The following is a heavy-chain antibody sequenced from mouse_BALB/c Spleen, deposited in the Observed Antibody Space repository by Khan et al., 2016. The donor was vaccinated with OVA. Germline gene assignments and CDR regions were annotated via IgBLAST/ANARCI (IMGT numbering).Heavy chain of an antibody. J-gene: IGHJ4*01. CDR3: ARKNYYGCAVDY. V-gene: IGHV3-2*02. Sequence: EVKLLESGPGLVKPSQSLSLTCTVTGYSITTNYAWDWIRQFPGNKLEGMGYISYSGSTSYNPSLKSRISITRDTSKNQFFLQLNSVTTEDPATYCCARKNYYGCAVDYWGQGTSVTVSS. CDR2: ISYSGST. D-gene: IGHD1-2*01. CDR1: GYSITTNYA.